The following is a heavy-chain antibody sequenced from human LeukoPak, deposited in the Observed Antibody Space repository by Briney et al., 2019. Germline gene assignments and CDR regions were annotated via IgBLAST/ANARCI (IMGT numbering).Heavy chain of an antibody. V-gene: IGHV4-39*07. CDR1: GGSISSSSYY. J-gene: IGHJ4*02. D-gene: IGHD2-15*01. CDR2: IYYSGST. CDR3: AIVWSLDGRFDY. Sequence: SETLSLTCTVSGGSISSSSYYWGWIRQPPGKGLEWIGSIYYSGSTYYNPSLKSRVTISVDTSKNQFSLKLSSVTAADTAVYYCAIVWSLDGRFDYWGQGTLVTVSS.